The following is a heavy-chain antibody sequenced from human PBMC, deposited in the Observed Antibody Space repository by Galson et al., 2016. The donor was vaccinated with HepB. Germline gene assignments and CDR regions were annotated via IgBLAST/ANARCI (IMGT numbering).Heavy chain of an antibody. D-gene: IGHD3-10*01. Sequence: SLRLSCAASGFNFSRYVMAWVRQSPGKGLEWVSGIIGSVATTFYADSLEGRFTISRDNSRNTLDLQINSLRAEDTAVYYCARSYYHDLGTYYMDPHWGQGALVTVSS. CDR1: GFNFSRYV. J-gene: IGHJ4*02. CDR2: IIGSVATT. CDR3: ARSYYHDLGTYYMDPH. V-gene: IGHV3-23*01.